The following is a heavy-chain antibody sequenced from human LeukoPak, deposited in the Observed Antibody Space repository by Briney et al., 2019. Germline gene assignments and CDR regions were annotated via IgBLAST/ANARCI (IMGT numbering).Heavy chain of an antibody. J-gene: IGHJ4*02. CDR1: GFTFSGSA. CDR2: IRSKANSYAT. D-gene: IGHD3-10*01. Sequence: PGGSLGLSCAASGFTFSGSAMHWVRQASGKGLEWVGRIRSKANSYATAYAASVKGRFTISRDDSKNTAYLQMNSLKTEDTAVYYCTRPGYGSGSHHGSDYWGQGTLVTVSS. CDR3: TRPGYGSGSHHGSDY. V-gene: IGHV3-73*01.